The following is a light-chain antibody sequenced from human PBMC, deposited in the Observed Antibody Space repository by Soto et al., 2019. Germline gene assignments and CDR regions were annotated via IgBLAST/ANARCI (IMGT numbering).Light chain of an antibody. CDR3: CSYTSSRTLVV. V-gene: IGLV2-14*01. Sequence: QSALTQPASVSGSPGQSITISCTGTSSDVGGYKYVSWYQQRPGKAPKLMLYDVSNRPSGVSNRFSGSKSGNTASLTISGLQAEDEADYYCCSYTSSRTLVVFGGGTKLTVL. CDR2: DVS. CDR1: SSDVGGYKY. J-gene: IGLJ2*01.